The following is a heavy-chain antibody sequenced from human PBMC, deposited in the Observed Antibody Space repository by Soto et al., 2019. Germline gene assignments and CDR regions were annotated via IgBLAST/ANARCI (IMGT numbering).Heavy chain of an antibody. V-gene: IGHV4-59*01. Sequence: SETLSLTCTVSGGSISSYYWSWIRQPPGKGLEWIGYIYYSGSTNYNPSLKSRVTMSVDTSKNQFSLKLNSVTAADTAVFYCARESYYGSGATVVGYWGLGTLVTVSS. J-gene: IGHJ4*02. CDR3: ARESYYGSGATVVGY. CDR2: IYYSGST. CDR1: GGSISSYY. D-gene: IGHD3-10*01.